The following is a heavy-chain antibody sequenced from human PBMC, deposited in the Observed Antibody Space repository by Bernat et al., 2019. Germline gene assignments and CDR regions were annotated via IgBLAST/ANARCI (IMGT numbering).Heavy chain of an antibody. V-gene: IGHV3-15*01. CDR3: VTGTQWAGGSGMFDI. D-gene: IGHD3-10*01. CDR1: GFTFSSYG. CDR2: VKSKSDGGTT. Sequence: VQLVESGGGVVQPGRSLRLSCAASGFTFSSYGMHWVRQAPGKGLEWVGRVKSKSDGGTTDYAAPVKGRFSISRDDSKSTAYVQMNSLRIEDTAVYYCVTGTQWAGGSGMFDIWGRGTMLTVSS. J-gene: IGHJ3*02.